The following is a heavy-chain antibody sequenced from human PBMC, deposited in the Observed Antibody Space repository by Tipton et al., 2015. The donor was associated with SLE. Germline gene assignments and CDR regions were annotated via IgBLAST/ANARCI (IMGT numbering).Heavy chain of an antibody. V-gene: IGHV4-34*01. J-gene: IGHJ5*02. Sequence: LRLSCAVYGGSFSDYYWSWIRQTPGEGLEWIGEINHTGGTNYNPSLQSRVTISVDRSKNQFSLKLTSVTAADTAVYYCARGPPFMEWERNWFDPWGQGTQVTVSS. CDR2: INHTGGT. CDR1: GGSFSDYY. CDR3: ARGPPFMEWERNWFDP. D-gene: IGHD3-3*02.